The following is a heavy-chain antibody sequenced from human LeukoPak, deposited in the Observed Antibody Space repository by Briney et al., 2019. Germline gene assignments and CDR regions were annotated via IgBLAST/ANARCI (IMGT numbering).Heavy chain of an antibody. CDR2: IYNGVPT. CDR3: VKTTGWPGFDY. J-gene: IGHJ4*02. D-gene: IGHD6-19*01. CDR1: GAPISRFY. Sequence: SETLSLICTISGAPISRFYWSWVRQPRGKGLEWVGNIYNGVPTFFNPYLKSRVTLTVDTSKTQFYLQLASVTAADTAVYYCVKTTGWPGFDYWGQGILVTVSS. V-gene: IGHV4-4*09.